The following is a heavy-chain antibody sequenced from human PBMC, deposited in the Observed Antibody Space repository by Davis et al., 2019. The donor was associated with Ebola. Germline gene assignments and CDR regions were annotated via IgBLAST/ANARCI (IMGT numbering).Heavy chain of an antibody. J-gene: IGHJ4*02. CDR3: AGGTRSGWHLEY. D-gene: IGHD6-19*01. V-gene: IGHV3-53*01. CDR1: GFTVSSNY. Sequence: GESLKIPCAASGFTVSSNYMHWVRQAPGKGLEWVSGIYSGGSTYCADSVKGRFTISRDNSKNTLFLQMNTLRAEDAAVYYCAGGTRSGWHLEYWGQGTLVTVSS. CDR2: IYSGGST.